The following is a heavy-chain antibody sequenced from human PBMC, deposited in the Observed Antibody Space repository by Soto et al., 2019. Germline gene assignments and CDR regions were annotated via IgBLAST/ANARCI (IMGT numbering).Heavy chain of an antibody. CDR1: GYSFTSYG. Sequence: ASVKVSCKASGYSFTSYGISWVRQAPGQGLDWMGWITTYNGNTKYAQDLQGRVTMATDTSTSTAYMELRSLRSDDTAVYYCARFSGGVYNTYYFYYGMDVWGQGTTVTVSS. J-gene: IGHJ6*02. CDR3: ARFSGGVYNTYYFYYGMDV. CDR2: ITTYNGNT. V-gene: IGHV1-18*04. D-gene: IGHD2-15*01.